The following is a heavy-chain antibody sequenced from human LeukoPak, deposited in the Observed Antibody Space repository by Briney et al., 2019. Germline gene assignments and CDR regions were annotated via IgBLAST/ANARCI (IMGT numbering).Heavy chain of an antibody. CDR1: GGSFSGYY. CDR3: ARGWPRRSIAVAGSGDLDY. J-gene: IGHJ4*02. CDR2: INHSGST. D-gene: IGHD6-19*01. Sequence: KPSETLSLTCAVYGGSFSGYYWSWIRQPPGKGLEWIGEINHSGSTNYNPPLKSRVTISVDTSKNQFSLKLSSVTAADTAVYYCARGWPRRSIAVAGSGDLDYWGQGTLVTVSS. V-gene: IGHV4-34*01.